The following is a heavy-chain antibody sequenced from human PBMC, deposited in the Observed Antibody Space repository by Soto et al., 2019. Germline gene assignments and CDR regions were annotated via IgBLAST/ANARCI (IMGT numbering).Heavy chain of an antibody. D-gene: IGHD1-26*01. CDR3: ARRYGGNLDY. Sequence: SVPLSHTCTVAGGSISSSPYYCTWIRQPPGTGLEWIGEINHSGSTNYNPSLKSRVTISVDTSKNQFSLKLSSVTAADTAVYYCARRYGGNLDYWGQGTLVTVSS. CDR1: GGSISSSPYY. V-gene: IGHV4-39*01. CDR2: INHSGST. J-gene: IGHJ4*02.